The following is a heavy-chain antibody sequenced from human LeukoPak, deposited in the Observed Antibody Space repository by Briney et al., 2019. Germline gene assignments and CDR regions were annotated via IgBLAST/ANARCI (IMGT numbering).Heavy chain of an antibody. CDR3: ARDSMIVAPYGALDI. V-gene: IGHV3-30*02. J-gene: IGHJ3*02. D-gene: IGHD3-22*01. CDR1: GFTFSSHG. CDR2: IRYDGSNK. Sequence: QTGGSLRLSCAASGFTFSSHGMHWVRQAPGKGLEWVAFIRYDGSNKKYADSVKGRFTISRDNSKNTLYLQMNSLRAEDTAVYYCARDSMIVAPYGALDIWGQGTMVTVSS.